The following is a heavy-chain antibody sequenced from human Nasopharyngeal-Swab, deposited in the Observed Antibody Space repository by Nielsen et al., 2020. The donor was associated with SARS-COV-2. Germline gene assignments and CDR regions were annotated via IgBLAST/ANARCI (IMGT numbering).Heavy chain of an antibody. Sequence: GGPLRPPCEASILASRRYTISGVRKAPGRGREWVSGFSGSDGSTFYADSVKGRFTISRDNSKSTLYLQMNSLRAEDTALYYCAKDLSSSSLWYLDLWGRGTLVTISS. J-gene: IGHJ2*01. V-gene: IGHV3-23*01. D-gene: IGHD6-13*01. CDR3: AKDLSSSSLWYLDL. CDR1: ILASRRYT. CDR2: FSGSDGST.